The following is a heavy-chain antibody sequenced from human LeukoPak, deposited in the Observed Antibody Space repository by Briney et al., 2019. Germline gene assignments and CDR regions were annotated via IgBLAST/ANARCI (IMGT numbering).Heavy chain of an antibody. D-gene: IGHD3-10*01. CDR3: AKVMALHRGSPPMYTFNV. CDR2: INPNIGGT. J-gene: IGHJ3*01. CDR1: GYTFTDYY. V-gene: IGHV1-2*02. Sequence: ASVKVSCKASGYTFTDYYMHWVRQAPGQGLEWMAWINPNIGGTNYAQEFQGRVTLTRDTSITTAYMELSRLRSDDTAVYYCAKVMALHRGSPPMYTFNVWGQGTMVTVSS.